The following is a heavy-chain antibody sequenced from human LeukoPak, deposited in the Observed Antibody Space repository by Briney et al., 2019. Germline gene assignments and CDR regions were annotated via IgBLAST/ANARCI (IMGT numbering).Heavy chain of an antibody. V-gene: IGHV3-48*01. D-gene: IGHD2-21*02. CDR3: VRAWVVTAIYYNYMDV. J-gene: IGHJ6*03. Sequence: GGSLRLSCAASGFTFSSYSMNWVRQAPGKGLEWVSYISSSSSTIYYADSVKGRFTISRDNAKNSLYLQMNSLRAEDTAVYYCVRAWVVTAIYYNYMDVWGKGTTVTASS. CDR2: ISSSSSTI. CDR1: GFTFSSYS.